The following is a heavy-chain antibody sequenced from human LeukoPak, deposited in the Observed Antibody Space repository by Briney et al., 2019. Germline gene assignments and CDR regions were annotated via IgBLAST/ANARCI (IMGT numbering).Heavy chain of an antibody. CDR2: VSNDGGST. Sequence: GRSLRLSCAASGFTFSSYWMHWVRQAPGKGLVWVSRVSNDGGSTSYADSVKGRFTISRDNGKDTLSLHMNNLRAEDTAVYYCVRDGYVGFDFWGQGTLVTVSS. CDR1: GFTFSSYW. D-gene: IGHD2-2*03. J-gene: IGHJ4*02. CDR3: VRDGYVGFDF. V-gene: IGHV3-74*01.